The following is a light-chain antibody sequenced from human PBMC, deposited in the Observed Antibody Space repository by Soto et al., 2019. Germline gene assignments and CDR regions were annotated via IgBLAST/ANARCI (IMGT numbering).Light chain of an antibody. CDR1: QSITRF. CDR2: AAS. Sequence: DVPMTQSPSSLSAYVGDRVTITCRASQSITRFLNWYQQKPGKAPKLLIYAASSLQSGVPSRFSGSGSGTDFTLTISSLQPEDFATYYCQQSYSTPITFGQGTRLEIK. V-gene: IGKV1-39*01. CDR3: QQSYSTPIT. J-gene: IGKJ5*01.